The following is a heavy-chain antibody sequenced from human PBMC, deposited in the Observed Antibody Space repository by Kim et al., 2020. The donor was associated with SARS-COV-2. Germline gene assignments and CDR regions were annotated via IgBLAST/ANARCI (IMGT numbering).Heavy chain of an antibody. CDR2: INHSGST. D-gene: IGHD3-10*01. J-gene: IGHJ4*02. CDR1: GGSFSGYY. Sequence: SETLSLTCAVYGGSFSGYYWSWIRQPPGKGLEWIGEINHSGSTNYNPSLKSRVTISVDTSKNQFSLKLSSVTAEDTAVYYCARVNRGYMVRGVIGYWGQGTLVTVSS. V-gene: IGHV4-34*01. CDR3: ARVNRGYMVRGVIGY.